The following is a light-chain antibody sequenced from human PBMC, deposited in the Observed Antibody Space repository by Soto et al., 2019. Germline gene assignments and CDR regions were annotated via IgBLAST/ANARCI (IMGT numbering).Light chain of an antibody. J-gene: IGKJ4*01. CDR3: QQYNNWPPLT. CDR2: GTS. CDR1: QSISSN. Sequence: EIVMTQSPATLSVSPGERATLFCRASQSISSNLAWYQHKPGQAPRLLIYGTSTRATGIPARFSGSGSGTEFTLTISSLQSEDFAVYYCQQYNNWPPLTFGGGTKAEIK. V-gene: IGKV3-15*01.